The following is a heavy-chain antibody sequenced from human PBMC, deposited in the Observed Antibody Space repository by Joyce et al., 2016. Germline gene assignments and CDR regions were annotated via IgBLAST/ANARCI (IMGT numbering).Heavy chain of an antibody. V-gene: IGHV1-18*04. CDR3: ARLRLLAYSSGRYYFDY. D-gene: IGHD6-19*01. Sequence: QVQLVQSGTEVKKPGASVKVSCKASGYTFTSYGISWVRQAPGQGREWMGWISEYNGNTKYARKLQGRVTMTTDTSTSTAYMELRSLTSDDTAVYYCARLRLLAYSSGRYYFDYWGQGTLVTVSS. CDR2: ISEYNGNT. J-gene: IGHJ4*02. CDR1: GYTFTSYG.